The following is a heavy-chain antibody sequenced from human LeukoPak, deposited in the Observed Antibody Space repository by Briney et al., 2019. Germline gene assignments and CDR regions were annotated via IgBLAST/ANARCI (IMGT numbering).Heavy chain of an antibody. Sequence: ASVKVSCKASGYTFTSYYMHWVRQAPGQGLEWMGIINPSGGSTSYAQKFQGRVTMTRDTSTSTVYMELSSLRSEDTAVYYCARDMAAAGIPTYYYYYGMDVWGQGTTVTASS. CDR3: ARDMAAAGIPTYYYYYGMDV. CDR1: GYTFTSYY. CDR2: INPSGGST. J-gene: IGHJ6*02. V-gene: IGHV1-46*01. D-gene: IGHD6-13*01.